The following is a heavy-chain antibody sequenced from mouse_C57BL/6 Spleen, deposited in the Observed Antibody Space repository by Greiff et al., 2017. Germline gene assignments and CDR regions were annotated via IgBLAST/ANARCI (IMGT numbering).Heavy chain of an antibody. CDR2: ISSCGSYT. D-gene: IGHD2-10*02. CDR3: ARGGYGISSYSMDY. Sequence: EVMLVESGGDLVKPGGSLKLSCAASGFTFSSYGMSWVRQTPDKRLEWVATISSCGSYTYYPDSVKGRFTISRDNAKNTLYLQMSSLKSEDTAMYYCARGGYGISSYSMDYWGQGTSVTGSS. V-gene: IGHV5-6*02. CDR1: GFTFSSYG. J-gene: IGHJ4*01.